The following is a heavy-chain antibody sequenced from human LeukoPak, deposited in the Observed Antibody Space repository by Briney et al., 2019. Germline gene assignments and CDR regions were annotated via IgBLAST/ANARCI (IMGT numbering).Heavy chain of an antibody. CDR3: ARARTYITGWYYFDY. Sequence: PSETLSLTCTVSGGSISSYYWSWIRQPPGKGLEWIGYVYYSVSTNYNPSLKSRVTISVDTSKNQFSLKLTSVTAADTAVYYWARARTYITGWYYFDYWGQGTLVTVSS. J-gene: IGHJ4*02. D-gene: IGHD6-19*01. CDR1: GGSISSYY. V-gene: IGHV4-59*01. CDR2: VYYSVST.